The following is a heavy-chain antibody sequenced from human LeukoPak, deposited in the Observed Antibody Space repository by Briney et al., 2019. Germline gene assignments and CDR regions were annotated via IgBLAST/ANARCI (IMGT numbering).Heavy chain of an antibody. D-gene: IGHD2-15*01. J-gene: IGHJ4*02. CDR3: AREGGGTPFDY. CDR1: GFTFSSYA. Sequence: SGGSLRLSCAASGFTFSSYAMHWVRQAPGKGLEWVAVISYDGSNKYYADSVKGRFTISRDNSKNTLYLQMNSLRAEDTAVYYCAREGGGTPFDYWGQGTLVTVSS. V-gene: IGHV3-30-3*01. CDR2: ISYDGSNK.